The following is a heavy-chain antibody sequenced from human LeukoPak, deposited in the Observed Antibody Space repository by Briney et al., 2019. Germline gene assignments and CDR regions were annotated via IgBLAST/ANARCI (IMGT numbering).Heavy chain of an antibody. V-gene: IGHV3-30*18. CDR3: AKDPATTAQPPNY. J-gene: IGHJ6*02. CDR2: ISYDGSNK. Sequence: GGSLRLSCAASGFTFSSYGMHWVRQAPGKGLEWVAVISYDGSNKYYADSVKGRFTISRDNSKNTLYLQMNSLRAEDTAVYYCAKDPATTAQPPNYWGQGTTVTVSS. D-gene: IGHD5-12*01. CDR1: GFTFSSYG.